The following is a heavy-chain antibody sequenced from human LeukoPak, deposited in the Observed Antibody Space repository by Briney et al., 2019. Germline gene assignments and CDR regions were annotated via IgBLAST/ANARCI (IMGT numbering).Heavy chain of an antibody. CDR3: AKDRPGDGYNSD. Sequence: GGSLRLSCAASGFTFSSYAMSWVRQAPGKGLERVSTISESGGNTYYTDSVKGRFTISRDNSKNTLYLQMNSLRAEDTAVYYCAKDRPGDGYNSDWGQGALVTVSS. CDR2: ISESGGNT. D-gene: IGHD5-24*01. CDR1: GFTFSSYA. J-gene: IGHJ4*02. V-gene: IGHV3-23*01.